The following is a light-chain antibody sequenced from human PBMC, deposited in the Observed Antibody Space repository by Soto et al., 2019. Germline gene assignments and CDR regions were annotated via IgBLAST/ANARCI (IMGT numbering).Light chain of an antibody. CDR2: GTS. V-gene: IGKV3-20*01. CDR3: QHYGRSPPWT. CDR1: QSVNNYY. J-gene: IGKJ1*01. Sequence: EIVLTQSPGTLSLSPGERATLSCRASQSVNNYYLAWFQQKPGQAPRLLIYGTSTRPSGIPDRFSGSGSGTDFSLTISRLEPEDFAVYYCQHYGRSPPWTFGQGTKVEIK.